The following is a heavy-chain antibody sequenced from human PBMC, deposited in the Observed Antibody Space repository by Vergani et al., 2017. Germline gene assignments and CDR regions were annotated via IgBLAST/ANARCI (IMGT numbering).Heavy chain of an antibody. V-gene: IGHV4-39*01. CDR2: FYYSGST. CDR1: GGSISSSRYY. CDR3: ARQTDYDFWSGFSP. D-gene: IGHD3-3*01. Sequence: QLQLQESGPGLVKPSETLSLTCTVSGGSISSSRYYLGWIRQPPGNGLEWIGCFYYSGSTYYNPSLKSRVTIPVDTSKNQFSLKLSSVTAADTAVYYCARQTDYDFWSGFSPWGQGTLVTVSS. J-gene: IGHJ5*02.